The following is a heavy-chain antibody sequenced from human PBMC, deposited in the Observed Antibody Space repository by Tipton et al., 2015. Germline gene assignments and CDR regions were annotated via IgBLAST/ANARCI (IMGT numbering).Heavy chain of an antibody. D-gene: IGHD5-18*01. Sequence: LRLSCTVSGGSISNTYYWSWLRQPPGKGLEWFGHIYYSGSTNYNPSLKSRLTMSVDTSKNQFSLKLTSVTAADTAVYYCARDPRDGYGHFDSWGQGILVTVSS. CDR2: IYYSGST. J-gene: IGHJ4*01. CDR1: GGSISNTYY. V-gene: IGHV4-59*12. CDR3: ARDPRDGYGHFDS.